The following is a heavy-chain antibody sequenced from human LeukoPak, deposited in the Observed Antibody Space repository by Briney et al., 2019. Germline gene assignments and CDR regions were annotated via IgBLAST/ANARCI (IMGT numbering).Heavy chain of an antibody. J-gene: IGHJ4*02. CDR2: INPVTGGT. V-gene: IGHV1-2*02. D-gene: IGHD3/OR15-3a*01. CDR3: ARANPFYVFWIGYF. Sequence: ASVKVSCKASGYIFTDYYVHWVRQAPGQGLEWMAWINPVTGGTNYAQKFQDRVTVTRDTSTSTAYMELSSLGSDDTAVYFCARANPFYVFWIGYFGGQGTLVTVPS. CDR1: GYIFTDYY.